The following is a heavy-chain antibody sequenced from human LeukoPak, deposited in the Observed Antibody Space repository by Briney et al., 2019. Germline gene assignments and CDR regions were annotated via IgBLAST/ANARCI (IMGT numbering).Heavy chain of an antibody. CDR3: SRGHQYRGYGQDC. V-gene: IGHV3-64*01. CDR2: IDGDGGST. D-gene: IGHD5-12*01. CDR1: GFTFSSYA. Sequence: GGSLRLSCAASGFTFSSYAMYWVRQAPGKGLEYVSAIDGDGGSTYYANSVKGRFIISRDNSKNTLYLQMGSLSIEDTAVYYCSRGHQYRGYGQDCWGRGTLVTSSS. J-gene: IGHJ4*02.